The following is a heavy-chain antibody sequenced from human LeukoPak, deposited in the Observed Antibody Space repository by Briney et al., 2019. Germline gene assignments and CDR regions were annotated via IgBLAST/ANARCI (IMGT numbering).Heavy chain of an antibody. CDR1: GYTFTDYY. CDR3: ARDRIVVVVAATDRSNAFDI. D-gene: IGHD2-15*01. J-gene: IGHJ3*02. CDR2: VDPEDGET. V-gene: IGHV1-69-2*01. Sequence: ASVKISCKASGYTFTDYYLHWVQQAPGKGLEWMGRVDPEDGETIYAEKFQGRVTMTADTSTDTAYMELSSLRSEDTAVYYCARDRIVVVVAATDRSNAFDIWGQGTMVTVSS.